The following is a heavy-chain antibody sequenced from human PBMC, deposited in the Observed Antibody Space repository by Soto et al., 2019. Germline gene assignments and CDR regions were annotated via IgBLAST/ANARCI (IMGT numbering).Heavy chain of an antibody. CDR2: IYYSGST. Sequence: PSETLSLTCTVAGGSISSYYWSWIRQHPGKGLEWIGYIYYSGSTNYNPSLKSRVTISVDTSKNQFSLKLSSVTAADTAVYYCARQVGGWAPWYFDYWGQGTLVTVSS. D-gene: IGHD6-19*01. J-gene: IGHJ4*02. CDR3: ARQVGGWAPWYFDY. V-gene: IGHV4-59*08. CDR1: GGSISSYY.